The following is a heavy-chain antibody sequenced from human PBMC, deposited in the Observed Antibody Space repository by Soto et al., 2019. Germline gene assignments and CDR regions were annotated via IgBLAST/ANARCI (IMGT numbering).Heavy chain of an antibody. CDR3: ARDMPYYYDSSGPNWFDP. J-gene: IGHJ5*02. CDR1: GGTFSSYA. Sequence: QVQLVQSGAEVKKPGSSVKVSCKASGGTFSSYAISWVRQAPGQGLEWMGGIIPIFGTANYAQKFQGRVTITADESTSTAYMELSSLRSEDTAVYYCARDMPYYYDSSGPNWFDPWGQETLVTVSS. V-gene: IGHV1-69*01. D-gene: IGHD3-22*01. CDR2: IIPIFGTA.